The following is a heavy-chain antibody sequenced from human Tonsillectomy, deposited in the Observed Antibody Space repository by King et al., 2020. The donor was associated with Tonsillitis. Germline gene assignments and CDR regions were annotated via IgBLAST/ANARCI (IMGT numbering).Heavy chain of an antibody. V-gene: IGHV3-30*18. Sequence: VQLVESGGGVVQPGRSLRLSCAASGFTFSNYGMHWVRQAPGXGLEWVALXAYDASYENYADXVKGRFAXSRDNSKNTLYLEMNSLRVEDTAVYYCAKDXXALSDWYFDLWGRXXLVTVSS. J-gene: IGHJ2*01. CDR2: XAYDASYE. CDR1: GFTFSNYG. CDR3: AKDXXALSDWYFDL. D-gene: IGHD3-16*02.